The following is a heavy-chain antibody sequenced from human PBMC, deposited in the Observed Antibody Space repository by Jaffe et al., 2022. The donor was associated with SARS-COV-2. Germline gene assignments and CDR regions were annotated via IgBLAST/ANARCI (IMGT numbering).Heavy chain of an antibody. CDR3: ARDRIAAAGTAGY. V-gene: IGHV3-7*01. Sequence: EVQLVESGGGLVQPGGSLRLSCTASGFTFSSYWMSWVRQAPGKGLEWVAYIKQDGSEKYYLDSVRGRFTISRDNAKNSLYLQMNSLRAEDTAVYYCARDRIAAAGTAGYWGQGTLVTVSS. CDR2: IKQDGSEK. CDR1: GFTFSSYW. D-gene: IGHD6-13*01. J-gene: IGHJ4*02.